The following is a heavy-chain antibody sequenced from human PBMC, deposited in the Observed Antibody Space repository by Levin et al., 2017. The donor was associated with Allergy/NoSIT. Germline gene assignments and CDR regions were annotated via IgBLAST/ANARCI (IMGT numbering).Heavy chain of an antibody. J-gene: IGHJ4*02. Sequence: GGSLRLSCAASGFTFSSYDMHWVRQAPGKGLEWVAVISYDGSNKYYADSVKGRFTISRDNSKNTLYLQMNSLRAEDTAVYYCAKDHRGRQLWSTDDLDYWGQGTLVTVSS. D-gene: IGHD5-18*01. CDR2: ISYDGSNK. CDR1: GFTFSSYD. CDR3: AKDHRGRQLWSTDDLDY. V-gene: IGHV3-30*18.